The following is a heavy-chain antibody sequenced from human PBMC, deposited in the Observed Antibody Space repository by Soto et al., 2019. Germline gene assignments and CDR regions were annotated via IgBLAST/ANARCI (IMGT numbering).Heavy chain of an antibody. CDR2: ISYDGSNK. CDR1: GFTFSSYA. CDR3: AREQTYYYDRSGPRDAFDI. J-gene: IGHJ3*02. V-gene: IGHV3-30-3*01. D-gene: IGHD3-22*01. Sequence: QVQLVESGGGVVQPGRSLRLSCAASGFTFSSYAMHWVRQAPGKGLEWVAVISYDGSNKYYADSVKGRFTISRDNSKNXLXXQMNSLRAEDTAVYYCAREQTYYYDRSGPRDAFDIWGQGTMVTVSS.